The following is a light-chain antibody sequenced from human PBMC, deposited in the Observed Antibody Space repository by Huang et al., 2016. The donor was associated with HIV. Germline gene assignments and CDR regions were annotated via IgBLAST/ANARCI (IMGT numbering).Light chain of an antibody. CDR2: DTA. Sequence: EIVLTQSPATLSLSPGARATLSCKASQSVSSSLAWYQQKPGQAPRLLLYDTANRATGMPARCSGSESGTDFTLTISSLEPEDFAVYYCQQRSNWPLFTFGPGTKVDIK. CDR3: QQRSNWPLFT. J-gene: IGKJ3*01. V-gene: IGKV3-11*01. CDR1: QSVSSS.